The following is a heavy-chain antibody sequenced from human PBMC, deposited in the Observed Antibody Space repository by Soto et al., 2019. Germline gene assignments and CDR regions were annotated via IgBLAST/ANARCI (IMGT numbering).Heavy chain of an antibody. D-gene: IGHD3-3*01. V-gene: IGHV4-31*03. CDR1: GGSISSGGYY. CDR3: ARDRRGYYDFWSGSYYYGMDV. Sequence: SETLSLTCTVSGGSISSGGYYWSWVRQHPGKGLEWIGYIYYSGSTYYNPSLKSRVTISVDTSKNQFSLKLSSVTAADTAVYYCARDRRGYYDFWSGSYYYGMDVWGQGTTVTVSS. CDR2: IYYSGST. J-gene: IGHJ6*02.